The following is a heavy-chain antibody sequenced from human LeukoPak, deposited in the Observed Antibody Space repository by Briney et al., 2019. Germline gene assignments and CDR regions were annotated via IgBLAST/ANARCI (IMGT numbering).Heavy chain of an antibody. CDR2: MNPNSGNT. V-gene: IGHV1-8*03. CDR1: GGTFSNYA. J-gene: IGHJ3*02. Sequence: GASVKVSCKASGGTFSNYAISWVRQAPGQGLEWMGRMNPNSGNTGYAQKFQGRVTITRNTSISTAYMELSSLRSEDTAVYYCAREVSVMDAFDIWGQGTMVTVSS. D-gene: IGHD2-21*01. CDR3: AREVSVMDAFDI.